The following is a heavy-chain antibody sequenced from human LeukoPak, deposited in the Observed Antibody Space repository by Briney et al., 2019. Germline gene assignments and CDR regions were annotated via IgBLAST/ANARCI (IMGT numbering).Heavy chain of an antibody. D-gene: IGHD4-23*01. Sequence: GASVKVSCKASGGTFSSYAISWVRQAPGQGLEWMGGIIPIFGTANYAQKFQGRVTITTDESTSTAYMELSSLRSEDTAVYYCARTNDYGGQRFDYWGQGTLVTVSS. CDR3: ARTNDYGGQRFDY. CDR2: IIPIFGTA. J-gene: IGHJ4*02. V-gene: IGHV1-69*05. CDR1: GGTFSSYA.